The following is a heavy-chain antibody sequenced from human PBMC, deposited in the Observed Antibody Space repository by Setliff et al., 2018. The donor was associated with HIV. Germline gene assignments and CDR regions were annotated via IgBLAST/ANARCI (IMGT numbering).Heavy chain of an antibody. V-gene: IGHV4-39*07. CDR2: AYHSGRT. J-gene: IGHJ4*02. D-gene: IGHD3-16*01. CDR1: GGSISSDSYY. Sequence: SETLSLTCNVSGGSISSDSYYWGWIRQPPGKGLEWIGNAYHSGRTYYNPSLKSRVAMSIDTSKNQFSLRLNSVTAADMAMYYCVHSLLGAPMVDYWGQGTLVTVSS. CDR3: VHSLLGAPMVDY.